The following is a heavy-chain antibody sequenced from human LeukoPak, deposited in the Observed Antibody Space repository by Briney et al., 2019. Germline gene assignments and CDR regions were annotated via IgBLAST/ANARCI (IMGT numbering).Heavy chain of an antibody. J-gene: IGHJ4*02. CDR1: GDSINGYY. CDR2: VYSSGST. CDR3: AKYLGYSGYDPFDY. Sequence: SETLSLTCTVSGDSINGYYWTWIRQPPGKGLEWIGCVYSSGSTNYNPSLKSRVTISVDTSTNQFSLKLTSVTAADTAVYYCAKYLGYSGYDPFDYWGQGTLVTVSS. V-gene: IGHV4-59*08. D-gene: IGHD5-12*01.